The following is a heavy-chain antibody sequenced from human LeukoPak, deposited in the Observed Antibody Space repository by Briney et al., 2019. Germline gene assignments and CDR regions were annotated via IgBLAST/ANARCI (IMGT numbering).Heavy chain of an antibody. V-gene: IGHV4-59*01. Sequence: SETLSLTCTVSGGSISSYYWSWIRQPPGKGLEWIGCIYYSGSTNYNPSLKSRVTISVDTSKNQFSLKLSSVTAADTAVYYCARESGYYDSSGGWYFDYWGQGTLVTVSS. CDR2: IYYSGST. CDR1: GGSISSYY. CDR3: ARESGYYDSSGGWYFDY. D-gene: IGHD3-22*01. J-gene: IGHJ4*02.